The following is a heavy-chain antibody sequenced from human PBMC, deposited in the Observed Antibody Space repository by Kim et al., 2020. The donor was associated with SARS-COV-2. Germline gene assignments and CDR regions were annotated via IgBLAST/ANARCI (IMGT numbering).Heavy chain of an antibody. CDR3: ARVFVVVTNEEFGAFDI. J-gene: IGHJ3*02. D-gene: IGHD2-21*02. Sequence: FPGRVTITADESPSTAYMELSSLRSEDTAVYYCARVFVVVTNEEFGAFDIWGQGTMVTVSS. V-gene: IGHV1-69*01.